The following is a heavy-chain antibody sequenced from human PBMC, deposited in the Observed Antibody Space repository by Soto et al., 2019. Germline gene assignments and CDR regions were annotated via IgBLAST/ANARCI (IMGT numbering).Heavy chain of an antibody. CDR3: AADSNFGVLWFGERDYHGMDV. J-gene: IGHJ6*02. CDR1: GFTFTSSA. CDR2: IVVGSGNT. V-gene: IGHV1-58*01. Sequence: SVKVSCKASGFTFTSSAVQWVRQARGQRLEWIGWIVVGSGNTNYAQKFQERVTITRDMSTSTAYMELSSLRSEDTAVYYCAADSNFGVLWFGERDYHGMDVWGQGTTVTAP. D-gene: IGHD3-10*01.